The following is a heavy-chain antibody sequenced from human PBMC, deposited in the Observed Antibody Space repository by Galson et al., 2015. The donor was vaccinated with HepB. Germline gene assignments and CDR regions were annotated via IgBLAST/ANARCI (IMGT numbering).Heavy chain of an antibody. D-gene: IGHD2-21*02. V-gene: IGHV3-30*03. CDR2: ISYGGSNK. CDR1: GFTFSWYG. Sequence: LRLSCAASGFTFSWYGMHWVRQAPGKGLEWLALISYGGSNKYYADSVKGRYTISRDNSKDMLYLQMDSLRGEDTAVYYCAREGQMYCGGDCYLHFWGQGTLVTVSS. CDR3: AREGQMYCGGDCYLHF. J-gene: IGHJ4*02.